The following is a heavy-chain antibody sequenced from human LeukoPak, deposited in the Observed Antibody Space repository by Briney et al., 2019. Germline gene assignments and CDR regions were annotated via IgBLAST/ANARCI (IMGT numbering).Heavy chain of an antibody. CDR1: GYTFTSYD. CDR2: MNPNSGNT. J-gene: IGHJ4*02. Sequence: ASVKVSCKASGYTFTSYDINWVRQATGQGLEWMGWMNPNSGNTGYAQKFQGRVTMTRNTSISTADMELSSLRSEDTAVYYCARESWAAAGLSDYWGQGTLVTVSS. CDR3: ARESWAAAGLSDY. V-gene: IGHV1-8*01. D-gene: IGHD6-13*01.